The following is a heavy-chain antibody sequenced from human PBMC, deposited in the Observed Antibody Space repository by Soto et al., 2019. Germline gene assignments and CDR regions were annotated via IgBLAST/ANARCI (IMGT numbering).Heavy chain of an antibody. CDR1: GFTFSNYW. CDR2: IDSFGSTT. Sequence: GGSLRLSCTASGFTFSNYWMHWVRQAPGKGLVWVSEIDSFGSTTTYTDSVRGRFTISRDNPKNTLYLQMNSLRVEDTAVYFCASFSDTSDYWGPGTLVTVSS. CDR3: ASFSDTSDY. J-gene: IGHJ4*02. D-gene: IGHD2-21*02. V-gene: IGHV3-74*01.